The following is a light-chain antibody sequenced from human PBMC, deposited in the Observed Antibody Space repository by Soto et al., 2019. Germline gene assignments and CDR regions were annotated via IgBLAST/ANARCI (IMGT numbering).Light chain of an antibody. V-gene: IGKV3-15*01. J-gene: IGKJ2*01. CDR2: GAS. CDR1: QSVSRN. Sequence: EVVLTQSPATLSVSPGDRATLSCRASQSVSRNLAWYQQKPGQAPRLLIYGASTRATGVPARVSGRGSATEFTLSISSLQSEDVAVYYCQQYGDWPPETFGQGTKLEI. CDR3: QQYGDWPPET.